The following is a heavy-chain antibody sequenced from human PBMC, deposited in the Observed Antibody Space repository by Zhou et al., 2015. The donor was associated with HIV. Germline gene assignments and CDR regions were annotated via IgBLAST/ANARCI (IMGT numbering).Heavy chain of an antibody. J-gene: IGHJ3*02. Sequence: QVQLVQSGAEVKKPGASVKVSCKASGYTFTSYGISWVRQAPGQGLEWMGWISAYNGNTNYAQKLQGRVTITADESTSTAYMELSSLRSEDTAVYYCASAVAGTLGRLDAFDIWGQGTMVTVSS. CDR3: ASAVAGTLGRLDAFDI. D-gene: IGHD6-19*01. CDR1: GYTFTSYG. V-gene: IGHV1-18*01. CDR2: ISAYNGNT.